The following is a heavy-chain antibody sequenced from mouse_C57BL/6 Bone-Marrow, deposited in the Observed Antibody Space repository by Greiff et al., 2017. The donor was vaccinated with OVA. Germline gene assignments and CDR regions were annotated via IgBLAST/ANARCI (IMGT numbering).Heavy chain of an antibody. CDR2: ISYDGSN. Sequence: DVKLQESGPGLVKPSQSLSLTCSVTGYSITSGYYWNWIRQFPGNKLEWMGYISYDGSNNYNPSLKNRISITRDTSKNQFFLKLNSVTTEDTATYYCARGEMGLGFAYWGQGTLVTVSA. V-gene: IGHV3-6*01. D-gene: IGHD2-3*01. CDR1: GYSITSGYY. CDR3: ARGEMGLGFAY. J-gene: IGHJ3*01.